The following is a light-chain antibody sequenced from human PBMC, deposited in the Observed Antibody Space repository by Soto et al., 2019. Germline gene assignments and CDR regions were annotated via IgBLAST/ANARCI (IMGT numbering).Light chain of an antibody. CDR3: GAYAGSKNLG. V-gene: IGLV2-8*01. CDR1: SSDVGGYNY. CDR2: EVS. Sequence: QSVLTQPPSASGSPGQSVTISCTGTSSDVGGYNYVSWYQQHPGKAPKLMIYEVSKRPSGVPDRFSGSKSGNTASLTVSGLQAEDEVDYSCGAYAGSKNLGFETGTKVPV. J-gene: IGLJ1*01.